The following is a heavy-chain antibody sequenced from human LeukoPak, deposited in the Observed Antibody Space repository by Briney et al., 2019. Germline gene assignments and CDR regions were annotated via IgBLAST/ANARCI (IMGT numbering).Heavy chain of an antibody. Sequence: PSETPSLTCTVSGGSISSGSYYWSWIRQPAGKGLEWIGRIYTSGSINYNPSLKSRVTISVDTSKNQFSLKLSSVTAADTAVYYCARAPQRSLDAFDIWGQGTMVTVSS. CDR3: ARAPQRSLDAFDI. CDR1: GGSISSGSYY. D-gene: IGHD6-25*01. J-gene: IGHJ3*02. CDR2: IYTSGSI. V-gene: IGHV4-61*02.